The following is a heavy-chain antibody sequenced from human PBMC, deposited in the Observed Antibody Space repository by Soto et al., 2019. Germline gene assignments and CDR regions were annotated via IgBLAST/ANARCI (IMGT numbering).Heavy chain of an antibody. V-gene: IGHV3-23*01. CDR2: ISGRGGST. Sequence: EVQLLESGGGLVQPGGSLRLSCAASGFSFGSYAMSWVRQAPGKGLEWVSSISGRGGSTYYADSVKGRFTISRDNSKYTLYLQMNSLRAEDTAVYYCAKVADGLSLWGQGTLVTVSS. CDR1: GFSFGSYA. D-gene: IGHD3-16*02. J-gene: IGHJ4*02. CDR3: AKVADGLSL.